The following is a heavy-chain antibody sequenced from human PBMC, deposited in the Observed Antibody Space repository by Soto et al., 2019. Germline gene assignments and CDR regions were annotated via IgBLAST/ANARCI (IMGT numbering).Heavy chain of an antibody. D-gene: IGHD3-22*01. V-gene: IGHV3-21*01. CDR2: ISSSSSYI. CDR3: ARMDYYDSSGYDAFDT. Sequence: EVQLVESGGGLVKPGGSLRLSCAASGFTFSSYSMNWVRQAPGKGLEWVSSISSSSSYIYYADSVKGRFTISRYNAKNSLYMQTTRLSAQDTAVYYCARMDYYDSSGYDAFDTWCQGTMVTVSS. J-gene: IGHJ3*02. CDR1: GFTFSSYS.